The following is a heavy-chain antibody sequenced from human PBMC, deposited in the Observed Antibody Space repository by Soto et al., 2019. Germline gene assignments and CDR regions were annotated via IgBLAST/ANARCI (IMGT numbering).Heavy chain of an antibody. CDR3: AKDRRYYYDSSGYGY. CDR1: GFTFSSYA. CDR2: ISGSGGST. D-gene: IGHD3-22*01. V-gene: IGHV3-23*01. Sequence: GGSLRLSCAASGFTFSSYAMSWVRQAPGKGLEWVSAISGSGGSTYYADSVKGRFTISRDNSKNTLYLQMNSLRAEDTAVYYCAKDRRYYYDSSGYGYWGQGTLVTVSS. J-gene: IGHJ4*02.